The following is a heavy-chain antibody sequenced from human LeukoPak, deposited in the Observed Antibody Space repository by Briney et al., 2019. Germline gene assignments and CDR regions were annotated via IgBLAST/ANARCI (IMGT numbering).Heavy chain of an antibody. CDR1: GFTFSSYG. CDR2: IWYDGSNK. CDR3: ARSGLGYGSGSYFPDSHAFDI. Sequence: GGSLRLSCAASGFTFSSYGMHWVRQAPGKGLEWVAVIWYDGSNKYYADSVKGRFTISRDNSKNTLYLQMNSLRAEDTAVYYCARSGLGYGSGSYFPDSHAFDIWGQGTMVTVSS. V-gene: IGHV3-33*08. J-gene: IGHJ3*02. D-gene: IGHD3-10*01.